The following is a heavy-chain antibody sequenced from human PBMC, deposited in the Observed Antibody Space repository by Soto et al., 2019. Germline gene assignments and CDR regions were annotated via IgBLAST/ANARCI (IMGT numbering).Heavy chain of an antibody. CDR2: ISYTGSA. Sequence: SETLSLTCTVSGGSISSYYWSWIRQPPGKGLEWIGYISYTGSANYNPSLKSRVTISVDTSKNQFSLKLSSVTAADTAIYYCARHRAAVAISWFDPWGQGTLVTVSS. V-gene: IGHV4-59*08. CDR1: GGSISSYY. J-gene: IGHJ5*02. D-gene: IGHD2-2*02. CDR3: ARHRAAVAISWFDP.